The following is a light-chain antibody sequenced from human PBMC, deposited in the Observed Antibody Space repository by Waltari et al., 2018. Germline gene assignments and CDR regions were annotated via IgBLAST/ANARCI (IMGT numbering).Light chain of an antibody. V-gene: IGLV8-61*01. CDR2: KGD. CDR1: SGSVSPTSF. Sequence: TVVTQEPSLSVSPGGTVTLPCALSSGSVSPTSFPTWYQQTPGQAPRTLVYKGDTRSSGVPDRFSGSVVGNKAALTITGAQAVDESDYYCLMYMGSGIWVFGGGTKLTVL. CDR3: LMYMGSGIWV. J-gene: IGLJ3*02.